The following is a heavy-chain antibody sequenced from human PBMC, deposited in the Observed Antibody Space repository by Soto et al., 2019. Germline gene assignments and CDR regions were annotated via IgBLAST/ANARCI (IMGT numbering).Heavy chain of an antibody. Sequence: QQQLQESGPGLGKPSETVSLTCTVYGGSISSSSYYWGWIRQPPGKGLEWIGSIYYSGSTYYNPSLKSRVTISVDTSKNQFSLKLSSVTVADTAVYYCARHTPAISISDHWGQGTLVTVSS. V-gene: IGHV4-39*01. CDR2: IYYSGST. J-gene: IGHJ4*02. CDR3: ARHTPAISISDH. CDR1: GGSISSSSYY. D-gene: IGHD2-15*01.